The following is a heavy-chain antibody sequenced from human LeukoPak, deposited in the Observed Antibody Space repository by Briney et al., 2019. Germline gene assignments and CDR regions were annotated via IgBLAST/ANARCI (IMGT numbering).Heavy chain of an antibody. Sequence: SQTLSLTCALSGDSVSSNSAAWNWIRQSPSRGLEWLGRTYYRSKWYNDYAVSVKSRITINPDTSKNQFSLQLNSVTPEDTAVYYCARDRSLAVAYHYYGMDVWGQGTTVTVSS. CDR2: TYYRSKWYN. V-gene: IGHV6-1*01. CDR3: ARDRSLAVAYHYYGMDV. J-gene: IGHJ6*02. D-gene: IGHD6-19*01. CDR1: GDSVSSNSAA.